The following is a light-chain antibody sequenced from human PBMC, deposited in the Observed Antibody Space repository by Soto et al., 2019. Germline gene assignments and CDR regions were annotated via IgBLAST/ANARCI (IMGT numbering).Light chain of an antibody. CDR2: DAS. J-gene: IGKJ3*01. Sequence: EIVMTQSPATLSVSPGEGATLSCRASQSVSSKLAWYQQKPGQAPRLLIYDASTRATGIPARFSGSESGTEFALTISSLQSEDFAVYYCLQYDNLPFTFGPGTKVDIK. CDR1: QSVSSK. V-gene: IGKV3-15*01. CDR3: LQYDNLPFT.